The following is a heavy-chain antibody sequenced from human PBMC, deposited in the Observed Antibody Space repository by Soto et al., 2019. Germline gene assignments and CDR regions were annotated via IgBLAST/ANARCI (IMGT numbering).Heavy chain of an antibody. J-gene: IGHJ6*02. V-gene: IGHV1-69*06. D-gene: IGHD3-3*01. CDR2: NIPIFGTA. CDR3: AYSRFLEWSLYGMDV. Sequence: GASEKVSCKASGGTFSSYAISWVRQAPGQGLEWMGGNIPIFGTANYAQKFQGRVTITADKSTSTAYMELSSLRSEDTAVYYCAYSRFLEWSLYGMDVWGQGTTVTVSS. CDR1: GGTFSSYA.